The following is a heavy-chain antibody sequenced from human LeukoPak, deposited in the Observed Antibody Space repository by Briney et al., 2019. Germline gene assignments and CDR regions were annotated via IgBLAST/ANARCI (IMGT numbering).Heavy chain of an antibody. CDR2: INPNSGGT. Sequence: ASVKVSCKASGYTFTDYYMHWVRQAPGQGLEWMGWINPNSGGTNYVQKFQGRVTMTRDTSISTVYMEVNSLRSDDTAVYYCTGGRGIAVPGPLFGYWGQGTLVTVSS. D-gene: IGHD6-19*01. CDR1: GYTFTDYY. J-gene: IGHJ4*02. CDR3: TGGRGIAVPGPLFGY. V-gene: IGHV1-2*02.